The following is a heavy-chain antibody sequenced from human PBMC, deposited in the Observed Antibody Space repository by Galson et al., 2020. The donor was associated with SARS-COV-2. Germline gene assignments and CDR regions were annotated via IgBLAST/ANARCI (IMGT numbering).Heavy chain of an antibody. Sequence: GESLKISCVASGFSFSDYSMNWVRRAPGKGLEWISSLSGDSGYIYYADSVKGRFTISRENARNSLNLQLNSLRAEDTAVYFCARDSSYDSSGYFGAFDYWGQGTPVTVSS. CDR1: GFSFSDYS. J-gene: IGHJ4*02. V-gene: IGHV3-21*01. CDR3: ARDSSYDSSGYFGAFDY. CDR2: LSGDSGYI. D-gene: IGHD3-22*01.